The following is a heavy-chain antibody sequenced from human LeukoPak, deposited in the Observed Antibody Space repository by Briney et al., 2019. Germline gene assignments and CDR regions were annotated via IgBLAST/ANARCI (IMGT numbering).Heavy chain of an antibody. CDR3: ARGPPSWSGTPPCDY. CDR2: INPSGGST. Sequence: ASVKVSCKASGYTFTSYYMHWVRQAPGQGLEWMGIINPSGGSTRYAQKFQGRVTMTRDMSTSTVYMELSSLRSEDTAVYYCARGPPSWSGTPPCDYWGQGTLVTVSS. V-gene: IGHV1-46*01. D-gene: IGHD3-3*01. J-gene: IGHJ4*02. CDR1: GYTFTSYY.